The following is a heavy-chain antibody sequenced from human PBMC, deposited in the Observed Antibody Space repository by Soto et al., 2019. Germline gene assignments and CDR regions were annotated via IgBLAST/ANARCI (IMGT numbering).Heavy chain of an antibody. CDR3: ARGRRYYYGSGSYGTDY. Sequence: QVQLQQWGAGLLKPSETLSLTCAVYGGSFSGYYWSWIRQPPGKGLEWIGEINHSGSTNYNPSLKSRVTISVDTSKNQFSRKLSSVTAADTAVYYCARGRRYYYGSGSYGTDYWGQGTLVTVSS. D-gene: IGHD3-10*01. CDR2: INHSGST. CDR1: GGSFSGYY. J-gene: IGHJ4*02. V-gene: IGHV4-34*01.